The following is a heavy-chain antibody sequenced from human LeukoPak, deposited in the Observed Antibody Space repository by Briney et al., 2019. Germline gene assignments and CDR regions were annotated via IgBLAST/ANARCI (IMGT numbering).Heavy chain of an antibody. V-gene: IGHV5-51*01. CDR2: IHPGDSDT. J-gene: IGHJ4*02. CDR1: GYSFTNYW. Sequence: GGSLKISWKGSGYSFTNYWIGWVRQMPGKGLEWMGIIHPGDSDTRYSPSFQGQVTISADKSIRTAYLQWKSLKDSDTAMYYCARQGGYWGQGTLVTVSS. D-gene: IGHD3-16*01. CDR3: ARQGGY.